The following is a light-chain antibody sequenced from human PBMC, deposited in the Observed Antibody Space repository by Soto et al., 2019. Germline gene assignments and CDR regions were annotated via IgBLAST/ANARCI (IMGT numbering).Light chain of an antibody. Sequence: EVVLTQSPGTLSLSPGERVTLSCRASQSIINNYLAWYQQRPGQAPRLLIYGSSDRDTGIPDRFSGSGSGTHCTLTISRLEPEDCAVYYCHQYGSSPPYTFGQGTKVEI. J-gene: IGKJ2*01. CDR2: GSS. CDR1: QSIINNY. V-gene: IGKV3-20*01. CDR3: HQYGSSPPYT.